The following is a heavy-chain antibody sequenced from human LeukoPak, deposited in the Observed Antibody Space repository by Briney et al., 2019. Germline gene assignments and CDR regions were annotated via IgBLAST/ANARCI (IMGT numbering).Heavy chain of an antibody. Sequence: SETLSLTCTVSGGSISSSYWSWIRQPPGKGLEWIGYIYYTGSTNYNSSLKSRVTVSVDTSKNQFSLKLSSVTAADTAVYYCARLKGYSSGWYPSYYFDYWGQGTLVTVSS. CDR1: GGSISSSY. D-gene: IGHD6-19*01. CDR2: IYYTGST. CDR3: ARLKGYSSGWYPSYYFDY. V-gene: IGHV4-59*08. J-gene: IGHJ4*02.